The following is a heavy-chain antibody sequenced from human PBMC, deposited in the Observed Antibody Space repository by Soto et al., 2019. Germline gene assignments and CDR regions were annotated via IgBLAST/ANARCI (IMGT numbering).Heavy chain of an antibody. D-gene: IGHD3-10*01. V-gene: IGHV1-69*12. CDR3: ARDLLGFGYTYADV. Sequence: QVQLVQSGAEVKKPGSSVKVSCKASGGTFSNYALISWVRQAPGQGLEWMGGIIPIGATVNYEQKFQGRVTITADESTSTVYMDLGSLRSEDTAVYYCARDLLGFGYTYADVWGQGTTVTVSS. J-gene: IGHJ6*02. CDR1: GGTFSNYA. CDR2: IIPIGATV.